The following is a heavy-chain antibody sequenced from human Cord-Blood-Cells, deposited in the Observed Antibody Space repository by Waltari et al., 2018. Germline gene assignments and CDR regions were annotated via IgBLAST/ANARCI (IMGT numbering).Heavy chain of an antibody. CDR2: INAGNGNT. CDR1: GYTFTSYA. V-gene: IGHV1-3*01. J-gene: IGHJ4*02. CDR3: ALHLIAARLDFVY. D-gene: IGHD6-6*01. Sequence: QVQLVQSGAEVKKPGASVKVSCKASGYTFTSYAMHWVRQAPGQRLEWMGWINAGNGNTKYSQKFQGRVTITRDTSASTAYMELSSLRSEDTAVYYCALHLIAARLDFVYWGQGTLVTVSS.